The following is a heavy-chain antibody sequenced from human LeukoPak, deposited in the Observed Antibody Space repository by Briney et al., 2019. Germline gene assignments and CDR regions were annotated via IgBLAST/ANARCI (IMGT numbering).Heavy chain of an antibody. Sequence: GGSLRLSCAASGFTFSSYGMSWVRQAPGKGREWVSTISGSGGSTYYADSVKGRFTISRDNSKNTLYLQMNSLRAEDTAVYYCAKEGSGPPYSYYYMDVWGKGTTVSISS. CDR2: ISGSGGST. V-gene: IGHV3-23*01. CDR3: AKEGSGPPYSYYYMDV. J-gene: IGHJ6*03. CDR1: GFTFSSYG.